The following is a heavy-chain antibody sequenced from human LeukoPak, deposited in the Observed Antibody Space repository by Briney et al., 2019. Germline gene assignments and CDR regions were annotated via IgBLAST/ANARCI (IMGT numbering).Heavy chain of an antibody. Sequence: GGSLRLSCAASGFTFSNYAMSWVRQAPGRGLEWVSAVSISGGATYYSDSVKGRFTISRDNSKNTLYLQMNSLRAEDTAVYYCARDQRYRDTTGWSDAFDIWGQGTMVTVSS. V-gene: IGHV3-23*01. CDR2: VSISGGAT. CDR3: ARDQRYRDTTGWSDAFDI. CDR1: GFTFSNYA. D-gene: IGHD6-19*01. J-gene: IGHJ3*02.